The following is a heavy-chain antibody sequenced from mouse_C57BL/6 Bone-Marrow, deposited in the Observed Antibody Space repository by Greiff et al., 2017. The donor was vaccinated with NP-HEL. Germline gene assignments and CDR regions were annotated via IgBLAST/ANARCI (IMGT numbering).Heavy chain of an antibody. CDR3: ARLKIGPLYFDY. Sequence: QVQLQQPGAELVKPGASVKMSCKASGYTFTSYWITWVKQRPGQGLEWIGDIYPGSGSTNYNEKFKSKATLTVDTSSSTAYMQLSSLTSEDSAVYYCARLKIGPLYFDYWGQGTTLTVSS. CDR1: GYTFTSYW. V-gene: IGHV1-55*01. J-gene: IGHJ2*01. CDR2: IYPGSGST.